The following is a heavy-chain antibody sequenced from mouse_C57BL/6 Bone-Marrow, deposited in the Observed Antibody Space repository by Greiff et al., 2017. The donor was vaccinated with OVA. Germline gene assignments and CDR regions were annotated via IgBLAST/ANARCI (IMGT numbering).Heavy chain of an antibody. CDR1: GYTFTSYW. D-gene: IGHD1-1*01. J-gene: IGHJ3*01. CDR2: IYPGNSDT. CDR3: TITTVEATGFAY. V-gene: IGHV1-5*01. Sequence: EVQLQQSGTVLARPGASVKMSCKTSGYTFTSYWMHWVKQRPGQGLAWIGAIYPGNSDTSYNQKFKGKATLTAVTSASTAYMELSSLTNEDSAVYYCTITTVEATGFAYWGQGTLVTVSA.